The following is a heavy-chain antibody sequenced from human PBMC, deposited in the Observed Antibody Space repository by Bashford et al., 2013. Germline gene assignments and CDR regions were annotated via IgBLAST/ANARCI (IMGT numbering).Heavy chain of an antibody. D-gene: IGHD2-15*01. V-gene: IGHV3-7*01. Sequence: VRQAPGKGLEWVANIKQDGSEKYYVDSVKGRFTISRDNAKNSLYLQMNSLRAEDTAVYYCARDSLDCSGGSCYGTSDAFDIWGQRDNGHRLL. J-gene: IGHJ3*02. CDR2: IKQDGSEK. CDR3: ARDSLDCSGGSCYGTSDAFDI.